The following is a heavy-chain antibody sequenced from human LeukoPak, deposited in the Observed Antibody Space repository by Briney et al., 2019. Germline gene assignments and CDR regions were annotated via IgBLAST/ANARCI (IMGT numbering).Heavy chain of an antibody. Sequence: GGSLRLSCAASGFTFSSYAMSWVRQAPGKGLEWVSAISGSGGSTYYADSVKGRFTISRDNSKNTLYLQMNSLRAADTAVYYCARDSYYYDSSGYPPHYYYYYGMDVWGQGTTVTVSS. J-gene: IGHJ6*02. CDR2: ISGSGGST. CDR3: ARDSYYYDSSGYPPHYYYYYGMDV. V-gene: IGHV3-23*01. CDR1: GFTFSSYA. D-gene: IGHD3-22*01.